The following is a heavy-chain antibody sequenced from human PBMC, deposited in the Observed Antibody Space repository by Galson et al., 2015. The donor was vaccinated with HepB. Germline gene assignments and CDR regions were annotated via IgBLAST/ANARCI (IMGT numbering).Heavy chain of an antibody. CDR1: GGSFSGYY. CDR3: ARSTGEYDILTEPQSKGLEVREAEYFQH. Sequence: ETLSLTCAVYGGSFSGYYWSWICQPPGKGLEWIGEINHSGSTNYNPSLKSRVTISVDTSKNQFSLKLTSVTAADTAVYYCARSTGEYDILTEPQSKGLEVREAEYFQHWGQGTLVTVSS. D-gene: IGHD3-9*01. V-gene: IGHV4-34*01. CDR2: INHSGST. J-gene: IGHJ1*01.